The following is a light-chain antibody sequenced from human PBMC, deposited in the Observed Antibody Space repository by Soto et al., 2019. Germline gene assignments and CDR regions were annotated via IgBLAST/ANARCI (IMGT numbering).Light chain of an antibody. CDR2: GAS. Sequence: EVVLTQSPATLSLSPGARATLSCRASQSIDVSHLAWYQHKGGQAPRLLIHGASTRAPGVPDRVIGSGFGTSYSITLDRLKLEVLGLSYCQLYGGSPPLSAFGPGTTV. V-gene: IGKV3-20*01. CDR3: QLYGGSPPLSA. J-gene: IGKJ3*01. CDR1: QSIDVSH.